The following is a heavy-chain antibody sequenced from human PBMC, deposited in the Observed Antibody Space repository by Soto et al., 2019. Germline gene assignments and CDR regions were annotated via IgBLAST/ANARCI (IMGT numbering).Heavy chain of an antibody. CDR3: ARLGGYCSGGSCPYGMDV. Sequence: GSLILSCAASGFTFSSYSMNWVRQAPGKGLEWFSSISSSSSSYIYYADSVKGRFTISRDNAKNSLYLQMNSLRAEDTAVYYCARLGGYCSGGSCPYGMDVWGQGTTVTVSS. CDR2: ISSSSSSYI. CDR1: GFTFSSYS. V-gene: IGHV3-21*01. J-gene: IGHJ6*02. D-gene: IGHD2-15*01.